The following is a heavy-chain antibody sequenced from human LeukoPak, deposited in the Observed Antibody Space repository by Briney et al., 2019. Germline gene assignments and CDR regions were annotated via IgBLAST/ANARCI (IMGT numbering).Heavy chain of an antibody. CDR2: ISDSGGST. CDR3: AKNAQVVPAAMDAFDI. CDR1: GFTFSSYA. V-gene: IGHV3-23*01. D-gene: IGHD2-2*01. J-gene: IGHJ3*02. Sequence: PGGSLRLSCAASGFTFSSYAMSWVRQAPGKGLEWVSSISDSGGSTSYADSVKGRFTISRDNSKNTLYLQMNSLRAEDTAVCYCAKNAQVVPAAMDAFDIWGQGTMVTVSS.